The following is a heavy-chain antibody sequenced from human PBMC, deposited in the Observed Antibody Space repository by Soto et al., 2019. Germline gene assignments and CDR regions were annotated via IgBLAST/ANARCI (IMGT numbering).Heavy chain of an antibody. CDR1: GGSISSYY. V-gene: IGHV4-59*08. CDR2: IYYSGST. Sequence: PSETLSLTCTVSGGSISSYYWSWIRQPPGKGLEWIGYIYYSGSTNYNPSLKSRVTISVDTSKNQFFLKLSSVTAADTAVYYCARQDYSSGYDYWGQGTLVTVSS. CDR3: ARQDYSSGYDY. J-gene: IGHJ4*02. D-gene: IGHD6-19*01.